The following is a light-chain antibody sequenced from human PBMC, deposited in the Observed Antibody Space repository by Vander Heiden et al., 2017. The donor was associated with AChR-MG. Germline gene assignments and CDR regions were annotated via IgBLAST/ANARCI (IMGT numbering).Light chain of an antibody. Sequence: GQSITISCTGTSSDVGSYNLVSWYQHHSGKAPKLIIYEVSKWPSGVSNRFSGAKSGDTASLTISGLQAEDEADYYCCSYAGSITWVFGGGTKVTVL. V-gene: IGLV2-23*02. CDR2: EVS. J-gene: IGLJ3*02. CDR3: CSYAGSITWV. CDR1: SSDVGSYNL.